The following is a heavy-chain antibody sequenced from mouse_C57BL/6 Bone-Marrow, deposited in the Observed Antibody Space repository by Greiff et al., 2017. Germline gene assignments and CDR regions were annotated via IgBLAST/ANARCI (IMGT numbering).Heavy chain of an antibody. V-gene: IGHV1-81*01. D-gene: IGHD1-1*01. CDR2: IYPRSGNT. Sequence: QVQLQQSGAELARPGASVKLSCKASGYTFTSYGISWVKQRTGQGLEWIGEIYPRSGNTYYNEKFKGKATLTADKSTSTAYMELRILTSEDSAVYFCASCYYYGSSDPFAYWGQGTLVTVSA. CDR1: GYTFTSYG. J-gene: IGHJ3*01. CDR3: ASCYYYGSSDPFAY.